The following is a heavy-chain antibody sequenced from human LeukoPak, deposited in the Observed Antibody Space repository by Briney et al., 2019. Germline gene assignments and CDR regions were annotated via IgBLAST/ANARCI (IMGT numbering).Heavy chain of an antibody. V-gene: IGHV4-34*01. CDR2: INHSGST. CDR1: GGSFSGYY. CDR3: ARHGIFGAARY. D-gene: IGHD3-3*01. Sequence: SETLSLTCAVYGGSFSGYYWSWIRKPPGKGLEWIGEINHSGSTNYNPSLKSRVTISVDTSKNQFSLKLSSVTAADTAVYYCARHGIFGAARYWGQGTLVTVSS. J-gene: IGHJ4*02.